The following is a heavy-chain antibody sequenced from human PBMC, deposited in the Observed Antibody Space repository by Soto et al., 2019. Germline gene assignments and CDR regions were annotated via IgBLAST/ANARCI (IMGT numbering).Heavy chain of an antibody. CDR1: GYTVTELS. CDR3: ATRITMIVVATPGGMDV. V-gene: IGHV1-24*01. Sequence: ASVKVSCKVSGYTVTELSMHWVRQAPGKGLEWMGGFDPEDGETIYAQKFQGRVTMTEDTSTDTAYMELSSLRSEDTAVYYCATRITMIVVATPGGMDVWGQGTMVTVSS. CDR2: FDPEDGET. D-gene: IGHD3-22*01. J-gene: IGHJ6*02.